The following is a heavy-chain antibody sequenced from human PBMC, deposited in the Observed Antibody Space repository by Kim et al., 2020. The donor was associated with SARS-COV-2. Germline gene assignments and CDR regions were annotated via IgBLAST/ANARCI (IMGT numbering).Heavy chain of an antibody. CDR1: GFTFSSYA. J-gene: IGHJ4*02. V-gene: IGHV3-23*01. CDR2: ISGDGGKS. Sequence: GGSLRLSCAASGFTFSSYAMSWVRQAPGKGLEWVSSISGDGGKSYYADSVKGRFTISRDNSKSTLYLQIDSLSAEDTAVYYCAKLTGICSAGSVYWGQGT. D-gene: IGHD3-10*01. CDR3: AKLTGICSAGSVY.